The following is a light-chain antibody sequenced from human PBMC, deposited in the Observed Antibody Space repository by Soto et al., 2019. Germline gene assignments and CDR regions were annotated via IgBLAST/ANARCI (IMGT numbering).Light chain of an antibody. J-gene: IGKJ4*01. Sequence: DIQTTQSPTTLSGSVGDRVTITCRASQTISSWLAWYQQKPGKAPKLLIYKASTLKSGVPSRFSGSGSGTEFTLTISSLQPDDFSTYYCQHYNSYSPLTCGGGTKVDIK. CDR1: QTISSW. V-gene: IGKV1-5*03. CDR3: QHYNSYSPLT. CDR2: KAS.